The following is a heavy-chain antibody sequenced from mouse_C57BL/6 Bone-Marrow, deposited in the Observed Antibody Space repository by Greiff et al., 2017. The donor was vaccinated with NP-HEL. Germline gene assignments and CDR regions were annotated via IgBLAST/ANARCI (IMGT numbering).Heavy chain of an antibody. CDR1: GFTFSDAW. J-gene: IGHJ4*01. Sequence: EVQRVESGGGLVQPGGSMKLSCAASGFTFSDAWMDWVRQSPEKGLEWVAEIRNKANNHATYYAESVKGRFTISRDDSKSSVYLQMNSLRAEDTGIYYCTRRRLRYAMDYWGQGTSVTVSS. CDR3: TRRRLRYAMDY. V-gene: IGHV6-6*01. D-gene: IGHD2-4*01. CDR2: IRNKANNHAT.